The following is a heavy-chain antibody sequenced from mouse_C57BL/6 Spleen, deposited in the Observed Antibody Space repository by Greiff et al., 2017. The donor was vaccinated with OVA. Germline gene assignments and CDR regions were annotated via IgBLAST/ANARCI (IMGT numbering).Heavy chain of an antibody. CDR1: GYTFTSYW. J-gene: IGHJ2*01. V-gene: IGHV1-69*01. CDR2: IDPSDSYT. Sequence: VKLMESGAELVMPGASVKLSCKASGYTFTSYWMHWVKQRPGQGLEWIGEIDPSDSYTNYNQKFKGKSTLTVDKSSSTAYMQLSSLTSEDSAVYYCAKSGPDYFDYWGQGTTLTVSS. CDR3: AKSGPDYFDY.